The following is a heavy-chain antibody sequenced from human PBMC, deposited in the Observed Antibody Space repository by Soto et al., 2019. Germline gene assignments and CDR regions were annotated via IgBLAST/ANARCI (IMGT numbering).Heavy chain of an antibody. CDR1: GGSITTYY. Sequence: PSETLSLTCQVSGGSITTYYWNWIRQAPGKGLEWMGSIHHSGGTNYNPSLQSRVTMSLDTSKSQFSLRLSSVTAADSAVYYCAGCGYYPPFDFWGQGALVTVSS. V-gene: IGHV4-59*01. D-gene: IGHD3-22*01. CDR2: IHHSGGT. CDR3: AGCGYYPPFDF. J-gene: IGHJ4*02.